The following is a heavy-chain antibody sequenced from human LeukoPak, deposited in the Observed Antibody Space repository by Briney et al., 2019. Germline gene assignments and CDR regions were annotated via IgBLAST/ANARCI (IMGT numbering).Heavy chain of an antibody. D-gene: IGHD3-22*01. V-gene: IGHV1-18*01. CDR3: VTYYYDSSGYPLLGNY. CDR1: GYTFTSYG. J-gene: IGHJ4*02. CDR2: ISAYNGNT. Sequence: ASVKVSCKASGYTFTSYGISWVRQAPGQGLEWMGWISAYNGNTNYAQKLQGRVTVTTDTSTSTAYMELRSLRSDDTAVYYCVTYYYDSSGYPLLGNYWGQGTLVTVSS.